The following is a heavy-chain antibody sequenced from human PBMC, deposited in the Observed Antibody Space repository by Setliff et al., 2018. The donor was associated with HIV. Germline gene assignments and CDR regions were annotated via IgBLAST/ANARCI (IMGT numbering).Heavy chain of an antibody. V-gene: IGHV3-20*04. CDR2: IIWNGGGT. J-gene: IGHJ4*02. CDR3: ARHGSHSGYSSGWYSDY. CDR1: GFTFDDYG. D-gene: IGHD6-19*01. Sequence: GGSLRLSCAASGFTFDDYGMNWVRQSPGKGLEWVSGIIWNGGGTDYADSVKGRFAISRDNAKKSLYLQMNSLRAEDTAFYYCARHGSHSGYSSGWYSDYWGQGTLVTVSS.